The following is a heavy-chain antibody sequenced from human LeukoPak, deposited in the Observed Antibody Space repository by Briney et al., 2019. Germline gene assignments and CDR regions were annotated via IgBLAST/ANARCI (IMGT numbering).Heavy chain of an antibody. V-gene: IGHV1-2*06. CDR2: FNTNSGDT. Sequence: ASVKVSCKASGYTFTDYYILWVRQAPGQGLEWMGRFNTNSGDTNSAQKFQGRVTMTRDTSINTAYMELSSLRSDDTAVYYCARAGSSSSWYSTWGQGTLVTVSS. CDR3: ARAGSSSSWYST. D-gene: IGHD6-13*01. CDR1: GYTFTDYY. J-gene: IGHJ4*02.